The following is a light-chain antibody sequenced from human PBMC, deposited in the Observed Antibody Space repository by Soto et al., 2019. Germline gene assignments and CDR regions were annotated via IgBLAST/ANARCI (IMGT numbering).Light chain of an antibody. CDR2: DVS. Sequence: QSALTQPASVSGSPGQSITISCTGTSSDVGGYKYVSWYQQHPGKAPKLMIYDVSNRPSGVSNRFSGSKSGNTASLTISGRQAEDEADYYCSSYTSSSTLYVFGTGTKLTVL. V-gene: IGLV2-14*01. J-gene: IGLJ1*01. CDR1: SSDVGGYKY. CDR3: SSYTSSSTLYV.